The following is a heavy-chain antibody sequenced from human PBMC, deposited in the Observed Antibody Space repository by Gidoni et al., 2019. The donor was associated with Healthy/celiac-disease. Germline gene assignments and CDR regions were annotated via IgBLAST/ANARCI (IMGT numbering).Heavy chain of an antibody. CDR1: GYSFTRYW. V-gene: IGHV5-10-1*03. D-gene: IGHD6-13*01. Sequence: EVQLVQSGAEVKKPGESLWISCQGSGYSFTRYWISWVRKMPGKGMEWMGRIDPSDANTNYSPSIQGHVTISADKSISTAYLQGSSLKASDTAMYYCARPGVGAWSSTLYYWGQGTLVTVSS. CDR3: ARPGVGAWSSTLYY. J-gene: IGHJ4*02. CDR2: IDPSDANT.